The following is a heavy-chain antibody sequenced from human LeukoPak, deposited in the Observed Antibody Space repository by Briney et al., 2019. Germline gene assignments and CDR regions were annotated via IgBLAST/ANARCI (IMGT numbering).Heavy chain of an antibody. D-gene: IGHD1-26*01. Sequence: GGSLRLSCAASGFTFSSYSMNRVRQAPGKGLEWVSSISSSSSYIYYVDSVKGRFTISRDNAKNSLYLQMNSLRAEDTAVYYCARDFEGPTWYYLDYWGQGTLVTVSS. CDR3: ARDFEGPTWYYLDY. V-gene: IGHV3-21*01. CDR1: GFTFSSYS. J-gene: IGHJ4*02. CDR2: ISSSSSYI.